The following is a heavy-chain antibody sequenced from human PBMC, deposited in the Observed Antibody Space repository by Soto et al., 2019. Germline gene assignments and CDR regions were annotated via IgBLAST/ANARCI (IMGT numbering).Heavy chain of an antibody. Sequence: GGSLRLSCAASGFIFSNYEMNWVRQAPGKGLEWVSYISSSASNKYYGDSVKGRFTISRDNTKNSVYLQMNSLRAEDTAVYFCARDMHFRSDYYGGDAFDIWGQGTMVTVSS. CDR1: GFIFSNYE. J-gene: IGHJ3*02. D-gene: IGHD3-3*02. V-gene: IGHV3-48*03. CDR2: ISSSASNK. CDR3: ARDMHFRSDYYGGDAFDI.